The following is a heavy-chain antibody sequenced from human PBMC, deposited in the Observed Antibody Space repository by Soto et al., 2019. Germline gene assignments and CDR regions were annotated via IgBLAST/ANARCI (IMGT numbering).Heavy chain of an antibody. D-gene: IGHD6-13*01. CDR2: ISAYNGNT. CDR3: ARDSSSWPHDAFDI. V-gene: IGHV1-18*01. Sequence: ASVKVSCKASGYTFTSYGISWVRQAPGQGLEWMGWISAYNGNTNYAQKLQGRVTMTTDTSTSTAYMELRSLRSDDTAVYYCARDSSSWPHDAFDIWGQGTMVTVSS. J-gene: IGHJ3*02. CDR1: GYTFTSYG.